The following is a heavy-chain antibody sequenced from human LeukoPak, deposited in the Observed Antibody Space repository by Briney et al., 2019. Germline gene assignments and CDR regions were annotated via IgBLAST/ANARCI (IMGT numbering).Heavy chain of an antibody. J-gene: IGHJ4*02. V-gene: IGHV4-34*01. CDR2: IYYSGST. D-gene: IGHD6-13*01. CDR1: GGSFSGYY. Sequence: SETLSLTCAVYGGSFSGYYWSWIRQPPGKGLEWIGSIYYSGSTYYNPSLKSRVTISVDTSKNQFSLKLSSVTAADTAVYYCARARGVLADYWGQGTLVTVSS. CDR3: ARARGVLADY.